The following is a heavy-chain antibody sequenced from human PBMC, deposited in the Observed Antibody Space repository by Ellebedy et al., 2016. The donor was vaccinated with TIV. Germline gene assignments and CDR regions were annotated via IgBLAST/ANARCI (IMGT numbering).Heavy chain of an antibody. J-gene: IGHJ2*01. V-gene: IGHV4-59*01. CDR1: GASINSY. CDR3: ARKSLSNWSFDL. CDR2: VYYSGKT. Sequence: MPSETLSLTCTVSGASINSYWNWIRQPPGRGLEYIGYVYYSGKTNYSPSLKDRVTISLDTSKSQFSLNLNSVTAADTAVYYCARKSLSNWSFDLWGRGTPVTVSS.